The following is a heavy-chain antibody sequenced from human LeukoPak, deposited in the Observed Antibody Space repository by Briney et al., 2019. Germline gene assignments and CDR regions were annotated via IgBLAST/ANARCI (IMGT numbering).Heavy chain of an antibody. V-gene: IGHV3-30-3*01. CDR3: ARGPGYSSSPTYGMDV. CDR2: ISYDGSNK. D-gene: IGHD6-13*01. J-gene: IGHJ6*02. Sequence: GGSLRLSCAASGFTFSSYAVHWVRQAPGKGLEWVAVISYDGSNKYYADSVKGRFTISRDNSKNTLYLQMNSLRAEDTAVYYCARGPGYSSSPTYGMDVWGQGTTVTVSS. CDR1: GFTFSSYA.